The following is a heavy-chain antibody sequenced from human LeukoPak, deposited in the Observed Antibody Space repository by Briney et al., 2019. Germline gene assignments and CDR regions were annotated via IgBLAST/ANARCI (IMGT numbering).Heavy chain of an antibody. D-gene: IGHD1-26*01. V-gene: IGHV4-39*07. CDR2: IYYSGSA. Sequence: PSEAVSLTCTGSGGSINSANYYWGWIRQPPGKGLEWIGSIYYSGSAYYSSSLKSRVTILVDTSKNQFSLKLSSVTAADTAVYYCARDSVGGTGHDAFDIWGQGTMATVSS. CDR3: ARDSVGGTGHDAFDI. CDR1: GGSINSANYY. J-gene: IGHJ3*02.